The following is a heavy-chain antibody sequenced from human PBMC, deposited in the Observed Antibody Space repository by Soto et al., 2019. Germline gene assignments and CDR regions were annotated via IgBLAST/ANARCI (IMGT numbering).Heavy chain of an antibody. J-gene: IGHJ1*01. CDR3: AKDSLVAAAGPPEYFQH. CDR2: ISYDGSNK. Sequence: PGGSLRLSCAASGFTFSSYGMHGVRQAPGKGLEWVAVISYDGSNKYYADSVKGRFTISRDNSKNTLYLQMNSLRAEDTAVYYCAKDSLVAAAGPPEYFQHWGQGT. V-gene: IGHV3-30*18. CDR1: GFTFSSYG. D-gene: IGHD6-13*01.